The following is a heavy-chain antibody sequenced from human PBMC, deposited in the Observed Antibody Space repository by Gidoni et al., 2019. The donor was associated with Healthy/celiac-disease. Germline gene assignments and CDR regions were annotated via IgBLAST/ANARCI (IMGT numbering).Heavy chain of an antibody. CDR3: AKVGHYYDSSGYYYKRGFAFDI. V-gene: IGHV3-9*01. CDR2: SSWNSGSI. D-gene: IGHD3-22*01. J-gene: IGHJ3*02. Sequence: EVQLVESGGGLVQPGRSLRLSCAASGFPFDDYAMPWVRQAPGKGLEWVSGSSWNSGSIGYADSVKGRFTISRDNAKNSLYLQMNSLRAEDTALYYCAKVGHYYDSSGYYYKRGFAFDIWGQGTMVTVSS. CDR1: GFPFDDYA.